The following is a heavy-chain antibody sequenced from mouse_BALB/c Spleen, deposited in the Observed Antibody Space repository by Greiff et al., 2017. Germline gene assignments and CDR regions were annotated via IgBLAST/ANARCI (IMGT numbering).Heavy chain of an antibody. D-gene: IGHD1-1*01. Sequence: LVESGGGLVKPGGSLKLSCAASGFTFSSYAMSWVRQSPEKRLEWVAEISSGGSYTYYPDTVTGRFTISRDNAKNTLYLEMSSLRSEDTAMYYCARGDYYGSAWFAYWGQGTLVTVSA. CDR3: ARGDYYGSAWFAY. CDR1: GFTFSSYA. J-gene: IGHJ3*01. CDR2: ISSGGSYT. V-gene: IGHV5-9-4*01.